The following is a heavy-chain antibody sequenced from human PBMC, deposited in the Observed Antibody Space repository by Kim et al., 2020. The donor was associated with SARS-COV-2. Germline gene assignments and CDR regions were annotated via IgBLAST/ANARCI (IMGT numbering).Heavy chain of an antibody. CDR1: GFTFSTYG. V-gene: IGHV3-30*18. D-gene: IGHD6-25*01. CDR2: ISNDGRNK. J-gene: IGHJ6*01. Sequence: GGSLRLSCAASGFTFSTYGMHWVRQAPGKGLEWVAVISNDGRNKYYGDSVNDRFTISRDNSKNILYLQLNSQRVKTTAVYYYANSPGPRLEDYYYTMDV. CDR3: ANSPGPRLEDYYYTMDV.